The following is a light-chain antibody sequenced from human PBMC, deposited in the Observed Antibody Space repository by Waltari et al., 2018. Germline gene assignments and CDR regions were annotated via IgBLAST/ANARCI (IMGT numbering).Light chain of an antibody. J-gene: IGLJ3*02. V-gene: IGLV1-47*01. CDR3: AAWDDSLSGPV. CDR1: TSNIGVNF. Sequence: QSVLPQPPSASGTPGHSVTISCSGSTSNIGVNFVYWYQQFPGTAPKRLIYRNNQRPSGVPDRFSGSKSGTSASLSISGLRSEDEADYYCAAWDDSLSGPVFGGGTELTVL. CDR2: RNN.